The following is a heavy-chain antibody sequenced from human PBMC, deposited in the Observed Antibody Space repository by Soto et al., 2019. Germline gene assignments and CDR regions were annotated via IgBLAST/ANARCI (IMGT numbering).Heavy chain of an antibody. CDR3: AKDRWGGDSSSFDY. V-gene: IGHV3-23*01. CDR1: GFTFSSYA. D-gene: IGHD6-13*01. Sequence: GGSLRLSCAASGFTFSSYAMSWVRQAPGKGLEWVSAISGSGGSTYYADPVKGLFTISRDNSKNTLYLQMNSLRAEDTAVYYCAKDRWGGDSSSFDYWGQGTLVTVSS. CDR2: ISGSGGST. J-gene: IGHJ4*02.